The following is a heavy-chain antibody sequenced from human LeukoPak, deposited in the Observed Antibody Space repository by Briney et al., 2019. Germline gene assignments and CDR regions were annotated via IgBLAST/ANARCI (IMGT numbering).Heavy chain of an antibody. Sequence: SVKVSCKASGGTFCSYAISWVRQAPGQGLEWMGGIIPIFGTANYAQKFQGRVTITADESTSTAYMELSSLRSEDTAVYYCARSYYDILGDFDYWGQGTLVTVSS. CDR2: IIPIFGTA. J-gene: IGHJ4*02. CDR1: GGTFCSYA. D-gene: IGHD3-9*01. V-gene: IGHV1-69*01. CDR3: ARSYYDILGDFDY.